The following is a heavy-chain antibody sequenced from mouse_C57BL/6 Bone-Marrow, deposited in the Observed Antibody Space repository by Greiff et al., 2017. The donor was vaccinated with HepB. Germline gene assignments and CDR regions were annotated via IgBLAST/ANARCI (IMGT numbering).Heavy chain of an antibody. CDR2: IYPGGGYT. D-gene: IGHD2-2*01. CDR3: ARAPATMVKEGRYAMDY. J-gene: IGHJ4*01. V-gene: IGHV1-63*01. Sequence: VQLQQSGAELVRPGTSVKMSCKASGYTFTNYWIGWAKQRPGHGLEWIGDIYPGGGYTNYNETFKGKATLTADKSSSTAYMQFSSLTSEDSAIYYCARAPATMVKEGRYAMDYWGQGTSFTVSS. CDR1: GYTFTNYW.